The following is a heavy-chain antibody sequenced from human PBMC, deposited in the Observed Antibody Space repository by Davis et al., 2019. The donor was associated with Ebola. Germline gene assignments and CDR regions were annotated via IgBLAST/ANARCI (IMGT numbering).Heavy chain of an antibody. V-gene: IGHV1-18*04. CDR1: GYTFTSYG. J-gene: IGHJ6*04. Sequence: ASVKVSCKASGYTFTSYGISWVRQAPGQGLEWMGWISAYNGNTNYAQKLQGRVTMTTDTSTSTAYMELRSLRSDDTAVYYCARVGTVTTHLLHYYYGMDVWGKGTTVTVSS. CDR2: ISAYNGNT. CDR3: ARVGTVTTHLLHYYYGMDV. D-gene: IGHD4-17*01.